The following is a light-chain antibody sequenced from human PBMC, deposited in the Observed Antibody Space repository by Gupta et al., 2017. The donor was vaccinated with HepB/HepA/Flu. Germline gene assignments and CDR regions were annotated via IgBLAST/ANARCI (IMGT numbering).Light chain of an antibody. V-gene: IGKV3-20*01. CDR2: GAS. Sequence: EIVLTQSPVTLSLSPGERATLSCRASQSVSSSYLAWYQQKPGQAPRLLIYGASSRATGIPDRFSGSGSGTDFTLTISRREPEDFAVYYCQQYGSSPPFTFGHGTKVDIK. J-gene: IGKJ3*01. CDR3: QQYGSSPPFT. CDR1: QSVSSSY.